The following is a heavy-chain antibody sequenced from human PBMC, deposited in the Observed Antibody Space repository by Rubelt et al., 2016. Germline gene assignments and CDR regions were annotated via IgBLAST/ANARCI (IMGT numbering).Heavy chain of an antibody. CDR2: IYYSGST. D-gene: IGHD3-3*01. CDR1: GGSFSGYY. J-gene: IGHJ4*02. CDR3: ARGIFPTHHFDY. Sequence: QLQLQESGPGLVKPSETLSLTCAVYGGSFSGYYWSWIRQPPGKGLEWIGSIYYSGSTYYNPSLKSRVTISVDTSKNQFSLKLSSVTAADTAVYYCARGIFPTHHFDYWGQGTLVTVSS. V-gene: IGHV4-39*01.